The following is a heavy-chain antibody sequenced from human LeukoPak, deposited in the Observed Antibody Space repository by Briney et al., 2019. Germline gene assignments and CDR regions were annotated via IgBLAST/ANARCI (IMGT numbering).Heavy chain of an antibody. J-gene: IGHJ4*02. CDR3: ARVFMGIDY. D-gene: IGHD7-27*01. V-gene: IGHV4-30-4*08. CDR2: IYYSGST. Sequence: PSETLSLTCAVSGYSISSGDYYWSWIRQPPGKGLEWIGYIYYSGSTYYNPSLKSRVTISVDTSKNQFSLKLSSVTAADTAVYYCARVFMGIDYWGQGTLVTVSS. CDR1: GYSISSGDYY.